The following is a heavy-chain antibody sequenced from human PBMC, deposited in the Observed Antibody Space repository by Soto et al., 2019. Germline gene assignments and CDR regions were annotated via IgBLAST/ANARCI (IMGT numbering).Heavy chain of an antibody. D-gene: IGHD2-2*01. Sequence: ASVKVSCKTSGYTFSNYGITWVRQAPGQPLEWLGWISLYSDGTNYTQKFQGRVSMTTDTSTTTAYMELRSLRSDDTAVYYCARVVTGAEDWFGRWGQGNLVTVSS. CDR1: GYTFSNYG. CDR3: ARVVTGAEDWFGR. V-gene: IGHV1-18*01. CDR2: ISLYSDGT. J-gene: IGHJ5*02.